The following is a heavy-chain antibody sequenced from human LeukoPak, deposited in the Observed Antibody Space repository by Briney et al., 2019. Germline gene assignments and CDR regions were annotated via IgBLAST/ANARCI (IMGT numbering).Heavy chain of an antibody. Sequence: GASVKVSCKASGGTFSSYAISWVRQAPGQGLEWMGGIIPIFGTANYAQKFQGRVTITTDESTSTAYMELSSLRSEDTAVYYCASQRAGYYYYMDVWGKGTTVTVSS. CDR3: ASQRAGYYYYMDV. D-gene: IGHD3-10*01. CDR1: GGTFSSYA. J-gene: IGHJ6*03. V-gene: IGHV1-69*05. CDR2: IIPIFGTA.